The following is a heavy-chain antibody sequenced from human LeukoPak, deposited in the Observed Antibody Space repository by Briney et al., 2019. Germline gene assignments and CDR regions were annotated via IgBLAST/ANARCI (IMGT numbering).Heavy chain of an antibody. V-gene: IGHV4-34*01. J-gene: IGHJ6*03. CDR1: GGSFSGYY. D-gene: IGHD3-3*01. Sequence: SETLSLTCAVYGGSFSGYYWSWIRQPPGKGLEWIGEINHSGSTNYNPSLKSRVTISVDTSKNQFSLKLSSVTAADTAVYYCARAYYDFWSGPSGYYCMDVWGKGTTVTVSS. CDR3: ARAYYDFWSGPSGYYCMDV. CDR2: INHSGST.